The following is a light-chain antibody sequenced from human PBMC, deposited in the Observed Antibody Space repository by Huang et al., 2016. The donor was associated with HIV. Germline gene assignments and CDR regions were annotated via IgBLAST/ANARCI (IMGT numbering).Light chain of an antibody. V-gene: IGKV1D-16*01. Sequence: DIQMTQSPSSVSASVGDRVTITCRASQGIRNWLAWYQQKPEKAPKSLISAASNLQSGVPSRFSGNGSETDFTLTSTSLQPEDFATYYCQQYNSYPFTFGPGTKVDIK. CDR1: QGIRNW. J-gene: IGKJ3*01. CDR2: AAS. CDR3: QQYNSYPFT.